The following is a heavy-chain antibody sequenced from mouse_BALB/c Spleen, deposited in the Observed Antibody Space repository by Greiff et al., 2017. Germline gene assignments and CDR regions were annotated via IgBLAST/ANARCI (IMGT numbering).Heavy chain of an antibody. J-gene: IGHJ4*01. CDR3: ARADGYHAMDD. D-gene: IGHD1-2*01. V-gene: IGHV5-4*02. CDR1: GFTFSDYY. Sequence: EVQVVESGGGLVKPGGSLKLSCAASGFTFSDYYMYWVRQTPEKRLEWVATISDGGSYTYYPDSVKGRFTISRDNAKNNLYLQMSSLKSEDTAMYYCARADGYHAMDDWGQGTSVTVSS. CDR2: ISDGGSYT.